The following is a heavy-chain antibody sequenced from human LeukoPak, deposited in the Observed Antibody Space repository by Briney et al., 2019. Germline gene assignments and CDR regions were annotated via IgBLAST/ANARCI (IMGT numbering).Heavy chain of an antibody. V-gene: IGHV4-34*01. CDR1: GGSFSGYY. CDR2: INHSGRT. Sequence: PSETLSLTCAVYGGSFSGYYWSWIRQPPGKGLEWIGEINHSGRTTYNSSLKSRVTISVYTSKNQFSLKLSSVTAADTAVYYCARPLGRGGFNWFDPWGQGTLVTVSS. J-gene: IGHJ5*02. CDR3: ARPLGRGGFNWFDP. D-gene: IGHD3-16*01.